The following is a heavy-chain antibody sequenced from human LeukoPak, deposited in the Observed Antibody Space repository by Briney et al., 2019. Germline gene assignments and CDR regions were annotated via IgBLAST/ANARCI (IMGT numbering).Heavy chain of an antibody. CDR2: INPSGCST. CDR1: GYTFTNYY. J-gene: IGHJ4*02. Sequence: ASVTVSCKASGYTFTNYYIHWVRQAPRQALECMGIINPSGCSTSYAHKFQARVTITSAMSTSTVYMELSSLRTGDTAVYYCPRAPGAGGSSGYYYGKPEDPATYSFDYWGQGTLVTVST. V-gene: IGHV1-46*01. D-gene: IGHD3-22*01. CDR3: PRAPGAGGSSGYYYGKPEDPATYSFDY.